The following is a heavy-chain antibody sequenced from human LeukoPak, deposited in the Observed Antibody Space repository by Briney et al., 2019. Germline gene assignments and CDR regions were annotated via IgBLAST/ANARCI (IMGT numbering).Heavy chain of an antibody. CDR3: ARYEIGTIFDY. J-gene: IGHJ4*02. Sequence: TSETLSLTCTVSGGPISTTPYYWAWIRQPPGRGLEWIGSTRYSGNTYYNPSLKSRVAISVDTSKNQFSLKLSSVAAADTAVYYCARYEIGTIFDYWGQGTLVTVSS. V-gene: IGHV4-39*01. CDR1: GGPISTTPYY. D-gene: IGHD5-24*01. CDR2: TRYSGNT.